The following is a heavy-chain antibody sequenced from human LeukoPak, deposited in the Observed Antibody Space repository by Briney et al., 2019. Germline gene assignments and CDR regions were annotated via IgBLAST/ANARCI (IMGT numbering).Heavy chain of an antibody. CDR2: ISANTGKT. Sequence: ASVKVSCKASGYTFSTYGFCWVRQAPGHGLEWMGWISANTGKTDYAQKFRGRVAMTTDTSTSTAYMELRSLRPDDTAVYFCAKVAGDRMDYWGQGTLVTASS. J-gene: IGHJ4*02. CDR1: GYTFSTYG. D-gene: IGHD6-13*01. CDR3: AKVAGDRMDY. V-gene: IGHV1-18*01.